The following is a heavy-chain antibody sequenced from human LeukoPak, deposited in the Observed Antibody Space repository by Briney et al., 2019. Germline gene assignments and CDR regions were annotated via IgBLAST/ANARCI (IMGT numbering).Heavy chain of an antibody. J-gene: IGHJ6*03. Sequence: GGPLRLSCAASGFTFSSYAMSWVRQAPERGLECVSVNSSSGGRTHYADSVKGRFTISRDNPKNSLYLKMNRLRAEDTAVYYCARGPDYQLLLYYYYYMDVWGKGTTVTISS. D-gene: IGHD2-2*01. CDR3: ARGPDYQLLLYYYYYMDV. CDR2: NSSSGGRT. V-gene: IGHV3-23*01. CDR1: GFTFSSYA.